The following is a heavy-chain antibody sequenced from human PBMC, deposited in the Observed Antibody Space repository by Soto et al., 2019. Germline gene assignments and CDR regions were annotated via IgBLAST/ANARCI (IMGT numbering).Heavy chain of an antibody. CDR3: ARDLSGPLAY. CDR1: GFTFTNYG. J-gene: IGHJ4*02. D-gene: IGHD3-16*02. Sequence: QVQLVESGGGVVQPGTSLRLSCAASGFTFTNYGMHWVRQAPGKGLEWVALIWYDGSQKYYADSVKGRFTISRDTSKNTLYLQMNSLRAEDTAVYFCARDLSGPLAYWGQGNLLTVSS. V-gene: IGHV3-33*01. CDR2: IWYDGSQK.